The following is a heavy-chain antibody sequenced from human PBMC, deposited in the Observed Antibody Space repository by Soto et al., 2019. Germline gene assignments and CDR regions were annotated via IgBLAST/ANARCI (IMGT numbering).Heavy chain of an antibody. J-gene: IGHJ4*02. V-gene: IGHV1-2*02. D-gene: IGHD1-26*01. Sequence: QVQLEQSGAEVKKPGASVKVSCKASGFTFTGHYIHWVRQAPGQGLEWMGWINPNSGGTSYAQKCQGRVTMTRDTSITTAYMELSRLSSDDTAVYYCAKSGSFFRTSLGYFDYWGQGTLVTVSS. CDR1: GFTFTGHY. CDR3: AKSGSFFRTSLGYFDY. CDR2: INPNSGGT.